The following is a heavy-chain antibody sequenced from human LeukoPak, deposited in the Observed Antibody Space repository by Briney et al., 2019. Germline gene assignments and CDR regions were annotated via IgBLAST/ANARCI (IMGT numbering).Heavy chain of an antibody. V-gene: IGHV3-21*01. Sequence: SGGSLSLSCALSRFTLSINYTRCVRQPPERVLEWVSSISRRSIYIYYTDSVKGRFTISRDNDKTSLFLQMNRLRAEDTAVYYCARVRYDGSGYYSIYDYWGQGTLVTVSS. J-gene: IGHJ4*02. CDR2: ISRRSIYI. D-gene: IGHD3-22*01. CDR3: ARVRYDGSGYYSIYDY. CDR1: RFTLSINY.